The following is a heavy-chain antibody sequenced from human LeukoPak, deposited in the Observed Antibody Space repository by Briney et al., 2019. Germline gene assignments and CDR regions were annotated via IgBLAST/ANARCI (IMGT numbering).Heavy chain of an antibody. CDR1: GGSISSYY. Sequence: PSETLSLTCTVSGGSISSYYWSWIRQPPGKGLEWIGYIYYSGSTYYNPSLKSRVTISVDTSKNQFSLKLSSVTAADTAVYYCARDQAGVFDYWGQGTLVTVSS. V-gene: IGHV4-59*12. CDR2: IYYSGST. J-gene: IGHJ4*02. D-gene: IGHD6-19*01. CDR3: ARDQAGVFDY.